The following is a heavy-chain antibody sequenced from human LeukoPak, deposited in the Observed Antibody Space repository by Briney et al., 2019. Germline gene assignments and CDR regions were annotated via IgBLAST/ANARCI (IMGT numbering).Heavy chain of an antibody. J-gene: IGHJ4*02. V-gene: IGHV1-46*02. CDR3: ARVRYNSGLTLDY. CDR2: INPSGGDT. D-gene: IGHD1-1*01. Sequence: GSVKVSRQATGYTLHRYYMHSVGQAPGKGPEGMGLINPSGGDTRYAQKFQGRVTMTRVTSTSTVYMELNSLRSEDTAVYYCARVRYNSGLTLDYWGQGTLVTVSS. CDR1: GYTLHRYY.